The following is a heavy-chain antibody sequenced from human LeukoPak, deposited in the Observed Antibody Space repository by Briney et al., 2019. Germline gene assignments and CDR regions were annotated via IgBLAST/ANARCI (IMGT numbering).Heavy chain of an antibody. CDR1: GFTFSSLG. CDR3: AKGRQYSFAYLITY. Sequence: GGSLRLSCVASGFTFSSLGMHWVRQAPGKGLEWVAVISSDGSKKNYADSVKGRLTLSRDNSKNTVYLQVDSLRTEDTAVYYFAKGRQYSFAYLITYWGQGPLVTVSS. J-gene: IGHJ4*02. D-gene: IGHD5-12*01. V-gene: IGHV3-30*18. CDR2: ISSDGSKK.